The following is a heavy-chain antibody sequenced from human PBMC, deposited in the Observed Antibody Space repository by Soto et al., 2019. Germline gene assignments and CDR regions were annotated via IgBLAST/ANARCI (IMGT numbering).Heavy chain of an antibody. J-gene: IGHJ4*02. CDR1: GFTFSSYW. Sequence: GSLRLSCAASGFTFSSYWMHWVRQAPGKGLVWVSRINSDGSSTSYVDSVKGRFTISRDNAKNTLYLQMNSLRAEDTAVYYCARGGGYSYGYVDYWGQGTLVTVSS. D-gene: IGHD5-18*01. CDR3: ARGGGYSYGYVDY. CDR2: INSDGSST. V-gene: IGHV3-74*01.